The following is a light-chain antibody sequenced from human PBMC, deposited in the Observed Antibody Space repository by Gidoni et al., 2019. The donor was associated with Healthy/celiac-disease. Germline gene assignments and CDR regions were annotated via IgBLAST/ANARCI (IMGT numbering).Light chain of an antibody. CDR2: DAS. V-gene: IGKV3-11*01. CDR3: QQRSNWPPIT. Sequence: EIVLTQSPATLSLSPGESANLACRASQSVRSYLPWYQQKPGQAPRLLIYDASNRAAGIPARFSGSGSWTDFTLTISSLVPEDFAVYYCQQRSNWPPITFGQGTRLEIK. CDR1: QSVRSY. J-gene: IGKJ5*01.